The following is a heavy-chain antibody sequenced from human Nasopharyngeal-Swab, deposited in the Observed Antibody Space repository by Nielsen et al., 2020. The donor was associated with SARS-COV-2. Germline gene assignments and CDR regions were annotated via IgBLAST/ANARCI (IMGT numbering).Heavy chain of an antibody. J-gene: IGHJ6*02. V-gene: IGHV3-48*02. D-gene: IGHD5-18*01. CDR1: GFTFSTYS. Sequence: GESLKISCAASGFTFSTYSMNWVRQAPGKGLEWVSYISGGSSAIYYADSVKGRFTISRDNAKNSLYLQMTSLRDEDTAVYFCARDPGNSYANMDVWGQGTTVTVSS. CDR3: ARDPGNSYANMDV. CDR2: ISGGSSAI.